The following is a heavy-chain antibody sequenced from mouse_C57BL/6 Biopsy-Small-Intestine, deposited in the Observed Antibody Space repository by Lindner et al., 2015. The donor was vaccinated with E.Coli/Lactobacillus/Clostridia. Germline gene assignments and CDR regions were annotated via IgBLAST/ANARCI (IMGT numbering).Heavy chain of an antibody. J-gene: IGHJ2*01. V-gene: IGHV1-54*01. CDR3: ARGRGSTMLTGDF. CDR1: GYAFTNYL. CDR2: INPGSGGT. Sequence: VQLQESGAELVRPGTSVKVSCKASGYAFTNYLIEWVKQRPGQGLEWIGVINPGSGGTNYNEKFKGKATLTADKSSSTAYMQLSSLTSEDSAVYFCARGRGSTMLTGDFWGQGTTLTVSS. D-gene: IGHD2-2*01.